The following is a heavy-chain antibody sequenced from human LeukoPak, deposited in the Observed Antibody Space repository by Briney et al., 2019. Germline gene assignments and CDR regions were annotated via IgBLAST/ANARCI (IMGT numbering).Heavy chain of an antibody. CDR2: ISSSSSYI. J-gene: IGHJ4*02. Sequence: GGSLRLSCAASGFTFSSYSMNWVRQAPGKGLEWVSSISSSSSYIYYADSVKGRFTISRDNAKNSLYLQMNSLRAEDTAVYYCARDQRCYDFWSGYAHDYWGQGTLVTVSS. CDR3: ARDQRCYDFWSGYAHDY. V-gene: IGHV3-21*01. D-gene: IGHD3-3*01. CDR1: GFTFSSYS.